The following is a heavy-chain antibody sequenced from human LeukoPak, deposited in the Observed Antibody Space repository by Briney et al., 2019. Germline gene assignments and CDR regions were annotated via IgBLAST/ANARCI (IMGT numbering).Heavy chain of an antibody. CDR1: GGSFSGYY. Sequence: SETLSLTCAVYGGSFSGYYWSWIRQPPGKGLEWIGEINHSGSTNYNPSLKSRVTISVDTSKNQSSLKLSSVTAADTAVYYCARPRYYGSGSFDYWGQGTLVTVSS. CDR3: ARPRYYGSGSFDY. V-gene: IGHV4-34*01. J-gene: IGHJ4*02. CDR2: INHSGST. D-gene: IGHD3-10*01.